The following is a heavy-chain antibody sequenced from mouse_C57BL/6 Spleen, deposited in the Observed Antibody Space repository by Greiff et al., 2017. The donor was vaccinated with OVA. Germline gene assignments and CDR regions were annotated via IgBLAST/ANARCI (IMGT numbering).Heavy chain of an antibody. V-gene: IGHV1-82*01. CDR1: GYAFSSSW. CDR3: ARWTVVATGAFDY. CDR2: IYPGDGDT. J-gene: IGHJ2*01. D-gene: IGHD1-1*01. Sequence: VQLQQSGPELVKPGASVKISCKASGYAFSSSWMNWVKQRPGKGLEWIGRIYPGDGDTNYNGKFKGKATLTADKSSSTAYMQLSSLTSEDSAVYFCARWTVVATGAFDYWGQGTTLTVSS.